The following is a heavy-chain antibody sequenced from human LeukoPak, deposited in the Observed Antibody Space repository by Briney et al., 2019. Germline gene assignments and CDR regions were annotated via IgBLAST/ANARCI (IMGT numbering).Heavy chain of an antibody. Sequence: ASVKVSCKASGYTFTGYYMHWVRQAPGQGLEWMGWINPNSGGTNYAQKFQGWVTVTRDTSISTAYMELSRLRSDDTAVYYCARGRKLGYCSSTSCFDAFDIWGQGTMVTVSS. CDR1: GYTFTGYY. D-gene: IGHD2-2*01. CDR3: ARGRKLGYCSSTSCFDAFDI. V-gene: IGHV1-2*04. CDR2: INPNSGGT. J-gene: IGHJ3*02.